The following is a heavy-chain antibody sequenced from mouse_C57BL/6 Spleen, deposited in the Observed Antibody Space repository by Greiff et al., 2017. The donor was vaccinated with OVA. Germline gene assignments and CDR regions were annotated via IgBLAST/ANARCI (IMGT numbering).Heavy chain of an antibody. CDR1: GYTFTSYD. V-gene: IGHV1-85*01. CDR2: IYPRDGSP. Sequence: QVQLQQSGPELVKPGASVKLSCKASGYTFTSYDINWVKQRPGQGLEWIGWIYPRDGSPKYNEKFKGKATLTVDTSSSTAYMELHSLTSEDSAVYFCARRRAVVAKDYFDYWGQGTTLTVSS. J-gene: IGHJ2*01. CDR3: ARRRAVVAKDYFDY. D-gene: IGHD1-1*01.